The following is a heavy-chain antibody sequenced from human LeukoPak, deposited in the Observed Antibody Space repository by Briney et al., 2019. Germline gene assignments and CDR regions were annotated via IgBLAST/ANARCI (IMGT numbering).Heavy chain of an antibody. CDR1: GYTFTGYY. Sequence: ASVKVSCKASGYTFTGYYMHWVRQAPGQGLEWMGRLNPNSGGTNYAQKFQGRVTMTRDTSISTAYMELSRLRSDDTAVYYCARDSEWKHIDYWGQGTLVTVSS. J-gene: IGHJ4*02. V-gene: IGHV1-2*06. D-gene: IGHD5-18*01. CDR3: ARDSEWKHIDY. CDR2: LNPNSGGT.